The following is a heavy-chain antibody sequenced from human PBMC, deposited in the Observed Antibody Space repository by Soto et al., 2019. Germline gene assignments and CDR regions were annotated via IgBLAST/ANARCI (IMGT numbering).Heavy chain of an antibody. J-gene: IGHJ4*02. D-gene: IGHD3-10*01. CDR1: GGTFSSLA. Sequence: QVQLVQSGAEVKKPGSSVKVSCKASGGTFSSLAISWVRQAPGQGLEWMGGLVPVFGTANYAQKFQDRVTITADKSTSIFYMELSSLRSEDTAVYYCARSPGVFDYWGQGTLVTVSS. V-gene: IGHV1-69*06. CDR3: ARSPGVFDY. CDR2: LVPVFGTA.